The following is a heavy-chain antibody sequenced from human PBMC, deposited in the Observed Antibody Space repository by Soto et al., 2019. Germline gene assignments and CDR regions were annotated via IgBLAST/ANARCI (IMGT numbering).Heavy chain of an antibody. D-gene: IGHD5-12*01. Sequence: ASVTVSCKASGSTFTSYYMHWVRQAPGQGLERMGIINPSGGSTSYAQKFQVRVTMTRDTSTSTVYMELSSLRSEDTAVYYCANSIVATIRGTLYYYYGMHVWGQGTTVTVSS. V-gene: IGHV1-46*01. CDR1: GSTFTSYY. CDR3: ANSIVATIRGTLYYYYGMHV. CDR2: INPSGGST. J-gene: IGHJ6*02.